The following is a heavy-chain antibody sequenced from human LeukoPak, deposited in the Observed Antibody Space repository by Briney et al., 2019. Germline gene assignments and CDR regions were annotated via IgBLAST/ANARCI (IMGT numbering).Heavy chain of an antibody. J-gene: IGHJ4*02. V-gene: IGHV3-23*01. CDR3: AKDLQTYDYFDY. Sequence: GGSLRLSCAASGFMFRSYAMSWARQAPGKGLEWVSTINSIGTYYADSVKGRLTISRDNSKNTLYLQMNSLRAEDTAIYYCAKDLQTYDYFDYWGQGTLVTVSS. CDR2: INSIGT. D-gene: IGHD4-17*01. CDR1: GFMFRSYA.